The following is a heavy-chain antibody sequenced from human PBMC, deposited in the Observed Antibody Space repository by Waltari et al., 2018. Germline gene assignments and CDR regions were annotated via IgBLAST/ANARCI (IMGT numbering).Heavy chain of an antibody. V-gene: IGHV4-39*01. J-gene: IGHJ4*02. CDR1: GGSVTDTSYF. D-gene: IGHD2-2*01. Sequence: QESGPGLLKPSETLSLTCAVSGGSVTDTSYFWGWIRQAPGMGLEWLGNIYYDGNTNYNPSLKSRVSISVDTSQKQFSLKLTSVTATDTAVYYCARQGLYCRSSNCVGLDFSHWGQGTLVAIS. CDR2: IYYDGNT. CDR3: ARQGLYCRSSNCVGLDFSH.